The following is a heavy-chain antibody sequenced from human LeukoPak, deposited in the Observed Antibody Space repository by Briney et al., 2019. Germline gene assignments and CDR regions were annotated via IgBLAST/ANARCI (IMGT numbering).Heavy chain of an antibody. Sequence: PGGSLRLSCAASGFTFSIYAMGWVRQAPGKGVEWVSPITGGGGSTYYADSVKGRFTISRDNSKNTLYRQMNSLRAEDTAVYYCAKDLPVMVRGAILYFDYWGQGTLVTVSS. J-gene: IGHJ4*02. V-gene: IGHV3-23*01. CDR3: AKDLPVMVRGAILYFDY. D-gene: IGHD3-10*01. CDR2: ITGGGGST. CDR1: GFTFSIYA.